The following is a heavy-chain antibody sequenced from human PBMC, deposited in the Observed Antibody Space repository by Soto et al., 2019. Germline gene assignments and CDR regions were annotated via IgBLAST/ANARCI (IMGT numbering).Heavy chain of an antibody. V-gene: IGHV3-33*01. Sequence: GGTLRLSCAASGFTFSSYGMHWVRQAPGKGLEWVEVIWYDGSNKYYADSVKGRFTISRDNSKNTLYLQMNSLRGEDTAVYYCARRYCSGGSCSIPNWGQGTLVTVSS. CDR1: GFTFSSYG. J-gene: IGHJ4*02. D-gene: IGHD2-15*01. CDR3: ARRYCSGGSCSIPN. CDR2: IWYDGSNK.